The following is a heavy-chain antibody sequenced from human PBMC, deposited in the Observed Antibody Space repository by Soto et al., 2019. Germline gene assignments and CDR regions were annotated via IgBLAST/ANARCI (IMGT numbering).Heavy chain of an antibody. CDR1: GFTFSSYG. CDR2: ISYDGSNK. J-gene: IGHJ6*02. CDR3: HSGYDKYYYYGMDV. D-gene: IGHD5-12*01. V-gene: IGHV3-30*03. Sequence: GGSLRLSCAASGFTFSSYGMHWVRQAPGKGLEWVAVISYDGSNKYYADSVKGRFTISRDNSKNTLYLQMNSLRAEDTAVYYCHSGYDKYYYYGMDVWGQGTTVTVSS.